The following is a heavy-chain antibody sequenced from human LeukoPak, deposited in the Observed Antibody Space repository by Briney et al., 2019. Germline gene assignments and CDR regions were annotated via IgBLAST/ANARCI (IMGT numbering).Heavy chain of an antibody. Sequence: PGGSLRLSCAASGFTFDDYGMSWVRQAPGKGLEWVSGINWNGGSTGYADSVKGRFTISRDNAKNSLYLQMNSLRAEDTALYHCARVRYIYYYYYMDVWGKGTTVTISS. V-gene: IGHV3-20*01. CDR2: INWNGGST. CDR3: ARVRYIYYYYYMDV. D-gene: IGHD1-1*01. J-gene: IGHJ6*03. CDR1: GFTFDDYG.